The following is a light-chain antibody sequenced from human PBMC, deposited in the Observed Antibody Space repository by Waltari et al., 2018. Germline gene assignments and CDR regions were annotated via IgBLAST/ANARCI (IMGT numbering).Light chain of an antibody. CDR3: QQTYSIPYT. J-gene: IGKJ2*01. V-gene: IGKV1-39*01. Sequence: DIQMTQSPSSLSASVGDRITISCRANQTINKFLNWYQQKGSKAPKLLIFSASSLQSGVPLSFSCSGSGTDFTLTISSLQPEDFATYYCQQTYSIPYTFGQGTNLEI. CDR1: QTINKF. CDR2: SAS.